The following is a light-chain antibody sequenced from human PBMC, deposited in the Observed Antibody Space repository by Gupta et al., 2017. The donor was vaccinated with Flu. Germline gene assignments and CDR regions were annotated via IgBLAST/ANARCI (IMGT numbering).Light chain of an antibody. CDR1: QDINNY. CDR3: QQYDTLPIT. Sequence: MTQSPSSLSASVGDRVTITCQASQDINNYLNWYQQKPGKAPKLLIYKASNLETGVPSRFSGGGSGTDFTFSISSLQPEDIATYFCQQYDTLPITFGQGTRMEIK. V-gene: IGKV1-33*01. J-gene: IGKJ5*01. CDR2: KAS.